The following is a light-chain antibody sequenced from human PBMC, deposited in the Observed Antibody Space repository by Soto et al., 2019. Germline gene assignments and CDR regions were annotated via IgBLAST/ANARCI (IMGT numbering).Light chain of an antibody. CDR2: GAS. J-gene: IGKJ4*01. Sequence: DIQLTQSPSFLSASVGDRVTISCRASQGISDYLAWYQQKPGKAPKLLIYGASTLQSGVPSRFSGSASGTEFTLTITSPQPEDFATYFCKQFNAYPLTFGGGTKLEIK. V-gene: IGKV1-9*01. CDR3: KQFNAYPLT. CDR1: QGISDY.